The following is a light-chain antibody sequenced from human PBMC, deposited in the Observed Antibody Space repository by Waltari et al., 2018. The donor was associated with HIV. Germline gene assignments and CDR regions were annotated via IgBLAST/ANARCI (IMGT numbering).Light chain of an antibody. Sequence: EIVLTQSPGTLSLSPGERATLSCRASQSVSSSYLALYQQKPGQAPWLLIYGASTRATGIPDRFSGSGSGTDFTLTISRLEPEDFAVYYCQQYGSSPRTFGQGTKVEIK. V-gene: IGKV3-20*01. CDR2: GAS. CDR1: QSVSSSY. J-gene: IGKJ1*01. CDR3: QQYGSSPRT.